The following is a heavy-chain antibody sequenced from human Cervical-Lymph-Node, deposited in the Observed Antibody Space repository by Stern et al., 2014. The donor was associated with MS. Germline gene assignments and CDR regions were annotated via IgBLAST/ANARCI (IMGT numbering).Heavy chain of an antibody. D-gene: IGHD2-2*01. CDR2: ITPFNGNT. CDR3: ASPDCSSTSCSYGDAFDI. J-gene: IGHJ3*02. CDR1: GYTFTYRY. V-gene: IGHV1-45*02. Sequence: VQLLQSGAEVKKTGSSVKVSCKASGYTFTYRYLHWVRQAPGQALEWMGWITPFNGNTNYAQKFQDRVTITRDRSMSTAYMELSSLRSEDTAMYYCASPDCSSTSCSYGDAFDIWGQGTMVTVSS.